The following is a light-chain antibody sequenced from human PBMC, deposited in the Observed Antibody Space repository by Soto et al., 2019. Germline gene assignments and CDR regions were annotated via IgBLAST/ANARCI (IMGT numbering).Light chain of an antibody. CDR3: SSYTRSTSLDV. CDR2: EVS. Sequence: QSVLTQPASVSGSPGQSITISCTGTSSDVGGYNYVSWYQQHPGKAPKLMIYEVSNRPSGVSIRFSGSKSGNTASLTISGIQAEEEADYYCSSYTRSTSLDVFGTGTKVTV. J-gene: IGLJ1*01. V-gene: IGLV2-14*01. CDR1: SSDVGGYNY.